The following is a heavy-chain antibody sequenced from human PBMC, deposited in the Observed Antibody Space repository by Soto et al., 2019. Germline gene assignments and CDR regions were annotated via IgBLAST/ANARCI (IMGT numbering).Heavy chain of an antibody. CDR3: ARGQLVWYGDLTPYHRDMDV. J-gene: IGHJ6*02. V-gene: IGHV4-34*02. CDR1: GGSFDDFY. Sequence: QVQLQQWGAGLLRPSETLSLTCAFYGGSFDDFYLSWVRQSPGKGLEWVGEISHDGGTNYSPSLESRFSISVDTSKDQFSLHLRSVTAAETGLYYCARGQLVWYGDLTPYHRDMDVWGQGTTVTVAS. D-gene: IGHD3-10*01. CDR2: ISHDGGT.